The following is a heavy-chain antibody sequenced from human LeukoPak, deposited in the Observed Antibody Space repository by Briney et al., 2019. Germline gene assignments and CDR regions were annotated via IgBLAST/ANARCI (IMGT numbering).Heavy chain of an antibody. Sequence: SETLSLTCAVYGGSFSGYYWSWIRQPPGKGLEWIGEINHSGSTNYNPSLKSRVTISVDTSMNQFSLKLSSVTAADTAVYYCVRPLRSQGGLIDYWGQGTLVTVSS. V-gene: IGHV4-34*01. CDR2: INHSGST. CDR3: VRPLRSQGGLIDY. D-gene: IGHD3-10*01. CDR1: GGSFSGYY. J-gene: IGHJ4*02.